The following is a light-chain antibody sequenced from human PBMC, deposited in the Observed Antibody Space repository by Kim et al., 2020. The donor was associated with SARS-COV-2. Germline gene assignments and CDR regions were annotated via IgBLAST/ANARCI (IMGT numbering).Light chain of an antibody. V-gene: IGKV3-15*01. J-gene: IGKJ4*01. CDR3: QQYNAWPLT. CDR2: DAF. Sequence: GAPGERATLSCRASQSLSSDLAWYQQRPGQAPRLLIYDAFTRATGIPARFSGSGSGTDFSLTISSLQSEDFGVYYCQQYNAWPLTFGGGTKVDIK. CDR1: QSLSSD.